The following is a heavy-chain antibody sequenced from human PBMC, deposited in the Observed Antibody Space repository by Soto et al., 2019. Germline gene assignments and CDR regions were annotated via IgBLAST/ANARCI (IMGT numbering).Heavy chain of an antibody. CDR3: ARHRGNPEAIYYYYGMDV. CDR2: IDPSDSYT. J-gene: IGHJ6*02. V-gene: IGHV5-10-1*01. D-gene: IGHD1-1*01. Sequence: PGESLKISCKGSGYSFTSYWINWVRQMPGEGLEWMGRIDPSDSYTNYSPSFQGHVTISADKSTRTAYLQWSSLKASDTAMYYCARHRGNPEAIYYYYGMDVWGQGTTVTVSS. CDR1: GYSFTSYW.